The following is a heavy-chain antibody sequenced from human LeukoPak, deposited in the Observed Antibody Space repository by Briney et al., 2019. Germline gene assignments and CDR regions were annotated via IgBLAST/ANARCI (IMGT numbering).Heavy chain of an antibody. CDR1: GFTFSRNG. Sequence: GGSLRLSCVASGFTFSRNGMHWVRQAPGKGLEWVAVVWYDGSNKYYADPVKGRFTISRDNSKNTLYLQMNSPRAEDTAVYYCASGRLNYFYAMDIWGQGTTVTVSS. V-gene: IGHV3-33*01. J-gene: IGHJ6*02. CDR2: VWYDGSNK. CDR3: ASGRLNYFYAMDI.